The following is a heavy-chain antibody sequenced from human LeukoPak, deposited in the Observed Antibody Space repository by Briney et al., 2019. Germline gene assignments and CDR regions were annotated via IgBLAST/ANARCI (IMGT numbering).Heavy chain of an antibody. D-gene: IGHD2-2*01. CDR3: ARERECTSSSCWRRTGGNAFDI. Sequence: PSETLSLTCTVSGGSISSSSYYWAWIRQPPGKGLEWIGSIFYSGSTYYNPSLKSRVTISVDTSKNHFSLKLSSVTAADTAVYYCARERECTSSSCWRRTGGNAFDIWGQGTMVTVSS. CDR2: IFYSGST. J-gene: IGHJ3*02. CDR1: GGSISSSSYY. V-gene: IGHV4-39*02.